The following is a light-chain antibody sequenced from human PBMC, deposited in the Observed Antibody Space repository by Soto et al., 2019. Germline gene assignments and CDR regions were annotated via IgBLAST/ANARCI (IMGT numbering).Light chain of an antibody. V-gene: IGKV3-20*01. CDR2: GAS. J-gene: IGKJ4*01. CDR3: QQYGSSPLT. Sequence: ENVLTQSPGTLSLSPGERATLSCRASQSVGSSYLAWYQQKPGQAPRLLISGASSRATGIPDRFSGSGSGTDFTLTISGLEPEDFAVYFCQQYGSSPLTFGGGTKVEIK. CDR1: QSVGSSY.